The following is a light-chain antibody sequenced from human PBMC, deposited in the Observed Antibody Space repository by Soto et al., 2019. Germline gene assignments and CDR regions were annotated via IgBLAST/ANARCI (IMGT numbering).Light chain of an antibody. CDR3: QQRSTWPLT. Sequence: EIVLTQSPATLSLSPGERATLSCRASQSISSYLAWYQQKPDQAPRLLIYDASNMATGIPSRFSGSGSGTDFTLTISSLEPEDFAVYYCQQRSTWPLTFGAGTKVEIK. CDR1: QSISSY. V-gene: IGKV3-11*01. J-gene: IGKJ3*01. CDR2: DAS.